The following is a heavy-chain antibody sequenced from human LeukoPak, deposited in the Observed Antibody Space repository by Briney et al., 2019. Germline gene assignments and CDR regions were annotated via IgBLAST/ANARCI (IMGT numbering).Heavy chain of an antibody. CDR1: GFTFSSYA. CDR2: ISGSGGST. J-gene: IGHJ3*02. CDR3: ARYCSSTSCYRSPDAFDI. Sequence: GGSLRLSCAASGFTFSSYAVSWVRQAPGKGLEWVSAISGSGGSTYYADSVKGRFTISRDNSKNTLYLQMNSLRAEDTAVYYCARYCSSTSCYRSPDAFDIWGQGTMVTVSS. V-gene: IGHV3-23*01. D-gene: IGHD2-2*01.